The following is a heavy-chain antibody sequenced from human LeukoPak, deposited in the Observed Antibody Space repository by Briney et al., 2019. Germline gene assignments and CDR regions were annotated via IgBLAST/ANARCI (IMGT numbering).Heavy chain of an antibody. D-gene: IGHD3-22*01. CDR2: INPSNGGT. J-gene: IGHJ4*02. CDR3: ARGRGKVVVTYADY. Sequence: ASVKVSCKTSGYTFSNYYMFWVRQAPGQGLEWMGWINPSNGGTNYEQKFQGRVTMTRDTSISTAYIELSSLRSDDTAVYHCARGRGKVVVTYADYWGQGTLVAVSS. V-gene: IGHV1-2*02. CDR1: GYTFSNYY.